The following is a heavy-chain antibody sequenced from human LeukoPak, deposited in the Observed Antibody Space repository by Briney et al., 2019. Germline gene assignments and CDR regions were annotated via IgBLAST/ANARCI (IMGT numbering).Heavy chain of an antibody. CDR1: DGSITSGGYY. Sequence: SQTLSLTCTVSDGSITSGGYYWTWIRQHPEKGLEWIGYIYNRRRTHYNLSLKSRLTISLDTSKNQFSLNLKSVTAADTAVYYCARDGSGTYRFDHWGRGSLVTIPS. CDR2: IYNRRRT. V-gene: IGHV4-31*03. CDR3: ARDGSGTYRFDH. J-gene: IGHJ4*02. D-gene: IGHD1-26*01.